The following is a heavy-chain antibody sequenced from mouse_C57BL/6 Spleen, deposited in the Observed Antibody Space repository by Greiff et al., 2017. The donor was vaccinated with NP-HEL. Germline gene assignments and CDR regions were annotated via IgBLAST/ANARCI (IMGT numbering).Heavy chain of an antibody. CDR2: ILPGSGST. Sequence: QVQLQQSGAELMKPGASVKLSCKATGYTFTGYWIEWVKQRPGHGLEWIGEILPGSGSTNYNEKFKGKATFTADTSSNTAYMQLSSLTTEDSAIYYWASREGTTTVVAPGVWGTGTTVTVSS. V-gene: IGHV1-9*01. CDR3: ASREGTTTVVAPGV. D-gene: IGHD1-1*01. CDR1: GYTFTGYW. J-gene: IGHJ1*03.